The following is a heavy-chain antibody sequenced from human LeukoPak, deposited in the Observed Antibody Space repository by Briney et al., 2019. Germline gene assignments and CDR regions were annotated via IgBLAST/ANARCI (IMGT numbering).Heavy chain of an antibody. CDR3: ARDRGYSSSWNDAFDI. J-gene: IGHJ3*02. V-gene: IGHV1-69*13. CDR2: IIPIFGTA. CDR1: GGTFSSYA. D-gene: IGHD6-13*01. Sequence: SVKVSCKASGGTFSSYAISWVRRAPGHALEWIGGIIPIFGTANYAQKFQGRVTITADESTSTAYMELSSLRSEDTAVYYCARDRGYSSSWNDAFDIWGQATMVTVS.